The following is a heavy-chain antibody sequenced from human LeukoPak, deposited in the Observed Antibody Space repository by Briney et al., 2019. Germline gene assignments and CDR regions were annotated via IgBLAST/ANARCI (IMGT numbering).Heavy chain of an antibody. Sequence: ASVEVSCKASGYTFTGYYMHWVRQAPGQGLEWMGWINPNSGGTNYAQKFQGRVTMTRDTSISTAYMELSRLRSDDTAVYYCARDAYGVVGIDYWGQGTLVTVSS. V-gene: IGHV1-2*02. CDR3: ARDAYGVVGIDY. CDR1: GYTFTGYY. CDR2: INPNSGGT. J-gene: IGHJ4*02. D-gene: IGHD3-3*01.